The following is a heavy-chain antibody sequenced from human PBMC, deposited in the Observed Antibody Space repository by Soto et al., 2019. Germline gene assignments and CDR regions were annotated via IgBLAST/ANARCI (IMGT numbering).Heavy chain of an antibody. CDR1: GFTVSSNY. CDR2: LYSGGNT. Sequence: GGSLRLSCAASGFTVSSNYMSWVRQAPGKGLEWVSVLYSGGNTYYADSVKGRFTISRDNSKNTLYLHMNSLRAEDTAVYYCARTTSRTYDTSAYPRAWGQGT. D-gene: IGHD3-22*01. J-gene: IGHJ5*02. CDR3: ARTTSRTYDTSAYPRA. V-gene: IGHV3-53*01.